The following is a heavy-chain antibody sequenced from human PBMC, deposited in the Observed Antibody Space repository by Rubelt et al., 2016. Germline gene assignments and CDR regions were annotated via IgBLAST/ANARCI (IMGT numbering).Heavy chain of an antibody. CDR2: INHSGST. D-gene: IGHD6-19*01. Sequence: QVQLQQWGAGLLKPSETLSLTCAVYGGSFSGYYWSWIRQPPGKGLEWIGEINHSGSTNYNPSLKSRVTISVDTSKNQFSLKLSSVTAADTAVYYCARGSSGWYDWYLDYWGQGTLVTVSS. J-gene: IGHJ4*02. CDR3: ARGSSGWYDWYLDY. CDR1: GGSFSGYY. V-gene: IGHV4-34*01.